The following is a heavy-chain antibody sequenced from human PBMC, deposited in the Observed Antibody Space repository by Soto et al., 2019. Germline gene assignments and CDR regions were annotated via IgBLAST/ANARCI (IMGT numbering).Heavy chain of an antibody. CDR2: IYYSGST. Sequence: SETLSLTCTVSGGSISSSSYYWGWIRQPPGKGLEWIGSIYYSGSTYYNPSLKSRVTISVDTSKNQFSLKLSSVTAADTAVYYCARHVLEAAAGNRFGPWGQGTLVTVSS. CDR3: ARHVLEAAAGNRFGP. J-gene: IGHJ5*02. V-gene: IGHV4-39*01. CDR1: GGSISSSSYY. D-gene: IGHD6-13*01.